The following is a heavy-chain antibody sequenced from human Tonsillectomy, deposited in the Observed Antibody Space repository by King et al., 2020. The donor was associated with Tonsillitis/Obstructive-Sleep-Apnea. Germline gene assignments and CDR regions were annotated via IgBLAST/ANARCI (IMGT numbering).Heavy chain of an antibody. J-gene: IGHJ4*02. CDR2: IYSGGST. D-gene: IGHD6-13*01. CDR1: GFTVSSNY. Sequence: VQLVESGGGLIQPGGSLRLSCAASGFTVSSNYMSWVRQDPGKGLEWVSVIYSGGSTNYADSVKGRFTISRDNSKNTLYLQMNSLRAEETALYYCARASIVAPGYYFDYWGQETLVTVSS. CDR3: ARASIVAPGYYFDY. V-gene: IGHV3-53*01.